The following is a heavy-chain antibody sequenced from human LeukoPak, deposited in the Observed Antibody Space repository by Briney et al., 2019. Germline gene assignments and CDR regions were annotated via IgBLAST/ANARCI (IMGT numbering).Heavy chain of an antibody. J-gene: IGHJ4*02. CDR2: INPNSGGT. CDR1: GYTFTCYY. Sequence: ASVKVSCKASGYTFTCYYMHWVRQAPGQGLEWMGWINPNSGGTNYAQKFQGRVTMTRDTSISTAYMELSRLRSDDTAVYYCARGYGSSWYGRGTDYWGQGTLVTVSS. CDR3: ARGYGSSWYGRGTDY. D-gene: IGHD6-13*01. V-gene: IGHV1-2*02.